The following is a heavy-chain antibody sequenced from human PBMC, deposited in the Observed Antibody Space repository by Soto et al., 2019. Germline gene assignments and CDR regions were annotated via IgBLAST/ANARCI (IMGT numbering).Heavy chain of an antibody. D-gene: IGHD3-16*01. CDR3: ARAVTTRHLGY. CDR2: IYYSGST. Sequence: QVQLQESGPGLVKPSETLSLTCTVSGGSISTYYWSWIRQPPGKGLEWIGYIYYSGSTNYNPSLKSRVTISVDKSKNQFSLKLSSVTAADTAVYYCARAVTTRHLGYWGQGTLVTVSS. CDR1: GGSISTYY. V-gene: IGHV4-59*12. J-gene: IGHJ4*02.